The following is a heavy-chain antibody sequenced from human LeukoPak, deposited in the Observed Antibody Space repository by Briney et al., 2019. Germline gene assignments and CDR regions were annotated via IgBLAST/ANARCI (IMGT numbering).Heavy chain of an antibody. CDR2: IKQDGSEK. CDR1: GFTFSHYW. J-gene: IGHJ4*02. D-gene: IGHD5-18*01. CDR3: ATHRGYSYGTAEDFDY. V-gene: IGHV3-7*01. Sequence: GESLRLSCAASGFTFSHYWMSWVRQAPGKGLEWVANIKQDGSEKYYVDSVKGRFTISRDNAKNSLYLQMNSLRAEDTALYYCATHRGYSYGTAEDFDYWGQGTLVTVSS.